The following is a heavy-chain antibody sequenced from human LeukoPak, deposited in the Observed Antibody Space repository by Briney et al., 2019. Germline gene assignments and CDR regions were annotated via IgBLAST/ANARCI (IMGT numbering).Heavy chain of an antibody. V-gene: IGHV3-9*01. CDR2: ISWNSGSI. D-gene: IGHD6-13*01. J-gene: IGHJ4*02. CDR3: AKASSSWLDY. Sequence: QPGRSLRLSCAASGFTFDDYAMHWVRQAPGKSLEWVSGISWNSGSIGYADSVKGRFTISRDNAKNSLYLQMNSLRAEDTALYYCAKASSSWLDYWGQGTLVTVSS. CDR1: GFTFDDYA.